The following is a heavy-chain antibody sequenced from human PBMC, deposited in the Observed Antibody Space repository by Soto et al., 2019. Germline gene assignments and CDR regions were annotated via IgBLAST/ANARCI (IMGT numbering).Heavy chain of an antibody. J-gene: IGHJ6*02. V-gene: IGHV1-69*13. CDR3: ARSQGSSTSLEIYYYYYYGMDV. CDR2: IIPISDTT. D-gene: IGHD2-2*01. Sequence: SVKVSCKASGGTFSNYAISWVRQAPGQGLEWMGGIIPISDTTNYAQKFQGRVTITADESTSTAYMELSSLRSEDTAVYYCARSQGSSTSLEIYYYYYYGMDVCGQGTTVTSP. CDR1: GGTFSNYA.